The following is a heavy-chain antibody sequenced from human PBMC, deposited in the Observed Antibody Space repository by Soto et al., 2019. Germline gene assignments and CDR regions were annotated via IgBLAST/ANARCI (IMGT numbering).Heavy chain of an antibody. V-gene: IGHV4-59*08. CDR2: IYYSGST. D-gene: IGHD6-13*01. CDR1: GGSFSGYY. Sequence: SETLSLTCAVHGGSFSGYYWDWIRQPPGKGLEWIGYIYYSGSTNYNPSLKSRVTISVDTSKNQFSLKLSLKLSSVTAADTAVYYCTSRHSSPYFDYWGQGTLVTVSS. J-gene: IGHJ4*02. CDR3: TSRHSSPYFDY.